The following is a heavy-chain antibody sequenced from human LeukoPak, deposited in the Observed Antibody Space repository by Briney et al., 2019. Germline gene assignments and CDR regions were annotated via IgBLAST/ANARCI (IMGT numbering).Heavy chain of an antibody. V-gene: IGHV3-21*01. J-gene: IGHJ3*02. CDR1: GFTFSSYS. CDR3: ARDGGHSSSSGGAFDI. Sequence: GGSLRLSCAASGFTFSSYSMNWVRQAPGKGLEWVSSISSSSSYIYYADSVKGRFTISRDNAKNSLYLQMNSLRAEDTAVYYCARDGGHSSSSGGAFDIWGQGTMVTVSS. D-gene: IGHD6-6*01. CDR2: ISSSSSYI.